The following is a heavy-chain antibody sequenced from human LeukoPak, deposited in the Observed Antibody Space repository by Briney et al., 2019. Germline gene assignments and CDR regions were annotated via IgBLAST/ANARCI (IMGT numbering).Heavy chain of an antibody. Sequence: GESLRLSCATSGFTFSGYGMHWVRQAPGKGLEWVAAIQWDGSVQYYADSVKGRFTISRDDSKSTLYLQMNSLRVEDTALYYCARDSCSIPSCFDHWGQGTLVTVSS. D-gene: IGHD2-2*01. J-gene: IGHJ4*02. CDR2: IQWDGSVQ. V-gene: IGHV3-33*01. CDR1: GFTFSGYG. CDR3: ARDSCSIPSCFDH.